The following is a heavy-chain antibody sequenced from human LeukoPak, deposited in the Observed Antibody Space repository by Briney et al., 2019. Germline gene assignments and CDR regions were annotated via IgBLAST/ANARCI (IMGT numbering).Heavy chain of an antibody. Sequence: GGSLRLSCAASGFTFSSYSMNWVRQAPGKGLEWVSSISSSSSYIYYADSVKGRFTISRDNAKNSLYLQMNSLRAEDTAVYYCARGYPSLLTGAFDIWGQGTMVTVSS. D-gene: IGHD1-14*01. CDR2: ISSSSSYI. CDR3: ARGYPSLLTGAFDI. J-gene: IGHJ3*02. CDR1: GFTFSSYS. V-gene: IGHV3-21*01.